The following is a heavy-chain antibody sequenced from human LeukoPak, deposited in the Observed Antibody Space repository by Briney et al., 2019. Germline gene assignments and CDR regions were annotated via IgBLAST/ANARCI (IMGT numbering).Heavy chain of an antibody. CDR3: AKRTDVLTGYYSG. CDR1: GFTFNNYA. J-gene: IGHJ4*02. V-gene: IGHV3-23*01. CDR2: VSGSGGAT. Sequence: PGGSLRLSCAASGFTFNNYAMSWVRRAPGKGLEWVSHVSGSGGATYYADSVKGRFTISRDNSKNTLYLQMNSLRAEDTAVYYCAKRTDVLTGYYSGWGQGTLVTVSS. D-gene: IGHD3-9*01.